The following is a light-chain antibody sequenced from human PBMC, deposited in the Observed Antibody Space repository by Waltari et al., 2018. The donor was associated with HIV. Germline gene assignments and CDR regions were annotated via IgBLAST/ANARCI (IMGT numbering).Light chain of an antibody. J-gene: IGLJ2*01. V-gene: IGLV8-61*01. CDR1: SGSVSTSYY. CDR3: VLYMGSGIRV. CDR2: STN. Sequence: QTVVTQEPSFSVSPGGPVTLTCGLPSGSVSTSYYPRWYQQTPGQAPRTLIYSTNTRSSGVPDRFSGSILGNKAALTITGAQADDESDYYCVLYMGSGIRVFGGGTKLTVL.